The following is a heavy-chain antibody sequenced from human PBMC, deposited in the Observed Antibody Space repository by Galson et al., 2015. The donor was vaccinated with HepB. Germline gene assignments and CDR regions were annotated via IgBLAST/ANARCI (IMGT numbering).Heavy chain of an antibody. V-gene: IGHV1-2*04. CDR1: GYTFAGYY. D-gene: IGHD1-26*01. J-gene: IGHJ3*02. CDR2: INPNSGGT. CDR3: ARGPYSGSYPPDDGFDI. Sequence: SVKVSCKASGYTFAGYYMHWIRQAPGQGLEWMGRINPNSGGTNYAQKFQGWVTMTRDTSINTAYMELSGLTSDDTAVYYCARGPYSGSYPPDDGFDIWGQGTMVTVSS.